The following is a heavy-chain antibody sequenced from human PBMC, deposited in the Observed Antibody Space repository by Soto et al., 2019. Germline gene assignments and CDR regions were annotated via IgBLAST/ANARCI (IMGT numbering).Heavy chain of an antibody. Sequence: SETLSLTCTVSGGSISSYYWSWIRQPPGKGLEWIGYIYYSGSTNYNPSLKSRVTISVDTSKNQFSLKLSSVTAADTAVYYCARGRDILTGFFAFDIWGQGTMVTVSS. J-gene: IGHJ3*02. CDR3: ARGRDILTGFFAFDI. V-gene: IGHV4-59*01. D-gene: IGHD3-9*01. CDR2: IYYSGST. CDR1: GGSISSYY.